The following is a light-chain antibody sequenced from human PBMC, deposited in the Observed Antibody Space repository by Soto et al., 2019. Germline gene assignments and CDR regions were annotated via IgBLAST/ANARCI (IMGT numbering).Light chain of an antibody. Sequence: QSVLTNNQSVSGSPGQSITISCTGTSSDVGGYNYVSWYQQHPGKAPKLMIYDVSNRPSGVSNRFSGSKSGNTASLTISGLQAEDEADYYCSSYTSSSSYVFGTGTKVTVL. V-gene: IGLV2-14*01. CDR1: SSDVGGYNY. J-gene: IGLJ1*01. CDR2: DVS. CDR3: SSYTSSSSYV.